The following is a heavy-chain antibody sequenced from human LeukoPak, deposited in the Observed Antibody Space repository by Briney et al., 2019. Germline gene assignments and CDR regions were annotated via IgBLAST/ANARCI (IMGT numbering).Heavy chain of an antibody. J-gene: IGHJ3*02. D-gene: IGHD6-13*01. CDR1: GYTFTSYD. CDR3: AHKPAGTDAFDI. V-gene: IGHV1-8*01. CDR2: MNPNSGNT. Sequence: GASVKVSCKASGYTFTSYDINWVRQATGQGLEWMGWMNPNSGNTGYAQKFQGRVTMTRNTSISTAYMELSSLRSEDTAVYYCAHKPAGTDAFDIWGQGTMVTVSS.